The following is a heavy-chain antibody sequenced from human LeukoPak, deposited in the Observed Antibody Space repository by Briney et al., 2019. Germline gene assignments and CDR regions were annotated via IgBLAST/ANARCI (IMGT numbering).Heavy chain of an antibody. D-gene: IGHD3-22*01. CDR2: ISYDGSNK. CDR3: AKSSDSSGYYSAEYFQH. CDR1: GFTFSSYG. J-gene: IGHJ1*01. V-gene: IGHV3-30*18. Sequence: SCAASGFTFSSYGMHWVRQAPGKGLEWVAVISYDGSNKYYADSVKGRFTISRDNSKNTLYLQMNSLRAEDTAVYYCAKSSDSSGYYSAEYFQHWGQGTLVTVSS.